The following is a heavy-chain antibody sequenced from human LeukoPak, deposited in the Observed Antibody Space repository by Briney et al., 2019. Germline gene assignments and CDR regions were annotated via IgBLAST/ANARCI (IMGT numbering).Heavy chain of an antibody. CDR1: GGSISSYY. D-gene: IGHD3-3*02. J-gene: IGHJ6*03. Sequence: SETLSLTCTVSGGSISSYYWSWIRQPAGKGLEWIGRIYTSGSTNYNPSLKSRVTMSVDTSKNQLSLKLSSVTAADTAVYYCARDRTWQAHFDYYYYMDVWGKGTTVTVSS. CDR2: IYTSGST. V-gene: IGHV4-4*07. CDR3: ARDRTWQAHFDYYYYMDV.